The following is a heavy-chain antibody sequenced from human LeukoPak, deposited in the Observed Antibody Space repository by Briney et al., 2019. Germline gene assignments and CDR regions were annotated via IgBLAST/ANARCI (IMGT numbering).Heavy chain of an antibody. CDR3: TTDAITIFGVVISKRFDY. V-gene: IGHV3-15*01. J-gene: IGHJ4*02. D-gene: IGHD3-3*01. CDR2: IKSKTDGGTT. Sequence: PGGSLRLSCVASGFTFSNAWMSWVRQAPGKGLEWVGRIKSKTDGGTTDYAAPVKGRFTISSDDSKNTLYLQMNSLKTEDTAVYYCTTDAITIFGVVISKRFDYWGQGTLVTVSS. CDR1: GFTFSNAW.